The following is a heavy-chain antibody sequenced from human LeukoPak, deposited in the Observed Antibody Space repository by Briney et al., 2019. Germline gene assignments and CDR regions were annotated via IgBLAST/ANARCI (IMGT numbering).Heavy chain of an antibody. D-gene: IGHD5-18*01. CDR2: ISSSSSYI. Sequence: GGSLRLSCTASGFTFTDYYISWIRQAPGKGLEWVSPISSSSSYIYYADSVKGRFTISRDNAKNSLYLQMNSLRAEDTAVYYCARGEYSYDVFDYWGQGTLVTVSS. CDR1: GFTFTDYY. V-gene: IGHV3-11*06. J-gene: IGHJ4*02. CDR3: ARGEYSYDVFDY.